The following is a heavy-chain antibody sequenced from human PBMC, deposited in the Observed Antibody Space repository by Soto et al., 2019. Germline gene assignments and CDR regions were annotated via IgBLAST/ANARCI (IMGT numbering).Heavy chain of an antibody. D-gene: IGHD3-3*01. J-gene: IGHJ3*02. V-gene: IGHV1-2*02. Sequence: GASVKVSCKASGYTFTGYYMHWVRQAPGQGLEWMGWINPNSGGTNYAQKFQGRVTMTRDTSISTAYMELSRLRSDDTAVYYCARDRDDFWSGYYWGRAFDIWGQGTMVTVSS. CDR1: GYTFTGYY. CDR3: ARDRDDFWSGYYWGRAFDI. CDR2: INPNSGGT.